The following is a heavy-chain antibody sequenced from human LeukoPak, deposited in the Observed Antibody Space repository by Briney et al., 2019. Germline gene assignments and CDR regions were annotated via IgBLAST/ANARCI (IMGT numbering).Heavy chain of an antibody. D-gene: IGHD3-10*01. V-gene: IGHV4-34*01. J-gene: IGHJ4*02. CDR1: GGSFSGYY. CDR3: ARFYGSGSYFGY. Sequence: SETLSLTCAVYGGSFSGYYWSWIRQPPGKGLEWIGEINHSGSTNYNPSLKSRVTISVDTSKNQFSLELSSVTAADTAVYYCARFYGSGSYFGYWGQGTLVTVSS. CDR2: INHSGST.